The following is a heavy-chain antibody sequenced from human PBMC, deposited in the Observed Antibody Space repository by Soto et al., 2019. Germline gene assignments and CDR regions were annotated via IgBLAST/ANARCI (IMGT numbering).Heavy chain of an antibody. CDR1: GFTFSGYG. V-gene: IGHV3-33*01. J-gene: IGHJ4*02. CDR2: TRHDGSNT. D-gene: IGHD1-26*01. Sequence: LRLSCAASGFTFSGYGMHWVRQAPGKGLEWVAVTRHDGSNTYYADSVRSRFTISRDNSKKTLYLQMNSLRAEDTAVYYCARDGVGATTYFGYFDYWGQGTLVTVSS. CDR3: ARDGVGATTYFGYFDY.